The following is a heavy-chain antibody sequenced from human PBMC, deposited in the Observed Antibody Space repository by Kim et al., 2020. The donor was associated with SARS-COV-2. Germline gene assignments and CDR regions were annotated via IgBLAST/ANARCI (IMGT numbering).Heavy chain of an antibody. Sequence: GGSLRLSCAASGFTFSRYDIHWVRQAPGKGLEWVAVISYDESYKYYADSVKGRFTISRDNSKNTLYLQMNSLRAEDTAVYYCSSSSFHYWGQGTLVTVSS. CDR3: SSSSFHY. CDR1: GFTFSRYD. CDR2: ISYDESYK. D-gene: IGHD6-6*01. V-gene: IGHV3-30*03. J-gene: IGHJ4*02.